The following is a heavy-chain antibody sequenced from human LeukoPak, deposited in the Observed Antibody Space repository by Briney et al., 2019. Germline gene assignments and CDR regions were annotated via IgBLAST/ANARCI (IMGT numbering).Heavy chain of an antibody. Sequence: GGSLRLSCAASGFTVSSNYMSWVRQAPGGGLEWVSLIYSGGSTYYADSVKGRFTISRDNSKNTLYLQMNSLRAEDTAVYYCARTNRYYDVLTGYYLVIDYWGQGTLVTVSS. CDR1: GFTVSSNY. D-gene: IGHD3-9*01. V-gene: IGHV3-53*01. J-gene: IGHJ4*02. CDR3: ARTNRYYDVLTGYYLVIDY. CDR2: IYSGGST.